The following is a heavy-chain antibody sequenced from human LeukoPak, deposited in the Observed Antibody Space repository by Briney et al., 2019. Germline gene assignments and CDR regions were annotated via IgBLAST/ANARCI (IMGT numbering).Heavy chain of an antibody. CDR1: GFTFSSYG. CDR3: AREEGGYDPYDAFDI. J-gene: IGHJ3*02. D-gene: IGHD5-12*01. V-gene: IGHV3-33*01. CDR2: IWYDGSNK. Sequence: GRSLRLSCAASGFTFSSYGMHWVRQAPGKGLEWVAVIWYDGSNKYYADSVKGRFTISRDNSKNTLYLQMNSLRAEDTAVYYCAREEGGYDPYDAFDIWGQGTMVTVSS.